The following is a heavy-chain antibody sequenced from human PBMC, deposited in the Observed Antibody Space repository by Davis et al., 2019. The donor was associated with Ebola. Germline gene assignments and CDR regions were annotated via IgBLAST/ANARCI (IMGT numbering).Heavy chain of an antibody. CDR2: ISSSSNYI. D-gene: IGHD6-13*01. V-gene: IGHV3-21*01. Sequence: GESLKISCAASGFTFSSNSMNWVRQAPGKGLEWVSFISSSSNYIYYADSVKGRFTVSRDNAKNSLYLQMNSLRAEDTAVYYCVRGALAAADGSWGQGTLVTVSS. CDR3: VRGALAAADGS. CDR1: GFTFSSNS. J-gene: IGHJ5*02.